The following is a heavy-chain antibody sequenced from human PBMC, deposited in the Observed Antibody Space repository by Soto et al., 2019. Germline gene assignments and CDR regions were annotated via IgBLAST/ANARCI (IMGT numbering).Heavy chain of an antibody. Sequence: EVQLVESGGGLVKPGGSLRLSCAASGFTFSSYSMNWVRQAPGKGLEWVSSISSSSSYIYYADSVKGRFTISRDNAKNSLYLQMNSLRAEDTVVYYCARGESYDFWSGYFRSYWFDPWGQGTLVTVSS. CDR2: ISSSSSYI. D-gene: IGHD3-3*01. J-gene: IGHJ5*02. CDR3: ARGESYDFWSGYFRSYWFDP. V-gene: IGHV3-21*01. CDR1: GFTFSSYS.